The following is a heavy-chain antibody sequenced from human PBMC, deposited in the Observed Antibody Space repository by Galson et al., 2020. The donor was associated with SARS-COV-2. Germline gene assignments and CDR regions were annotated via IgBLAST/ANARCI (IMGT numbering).Heavy chain of an antibody. V-gene: IGHV3-30-3*01. CDR2: ISYDGSNK. CDR3: ARGGSGYSSPQGV. J-gene: IGHJ6*02. D-gene: IGHD6-13*01. Sequence: GESLKISCAASGFTFSSYTIHWVRQAPGKGLEWVAVISYDGSNKYYADSVKGRFTISRDNSKNTLYLQMNSLRAEDTAVYYCARGGSGYSSPQGVWGQGTTVTVSS. CDR1: GFTFSSYT.